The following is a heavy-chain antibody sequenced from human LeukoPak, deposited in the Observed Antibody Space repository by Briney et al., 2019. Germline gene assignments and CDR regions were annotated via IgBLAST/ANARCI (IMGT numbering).Heavy chain of an antibody. CDR3: ARERREDPSGWLLGDYYYYMDV. Sequence: PSETLSLTCTVSGVSISNYYWSWIRQPPGKGLEWIAYSGTTNYNPSLKSRVTISVDTSKNQFSLKLSSVTAADTAVYYCARERREDPSGWLLGDYYYYMDVWGKGTTVTISS. CDR2: SGTT. D-gene: IGHD6-19*01. J-gene: IGHJ6*03. V-gene: IGHV4-4*08. CDR1: GVSISNYY.